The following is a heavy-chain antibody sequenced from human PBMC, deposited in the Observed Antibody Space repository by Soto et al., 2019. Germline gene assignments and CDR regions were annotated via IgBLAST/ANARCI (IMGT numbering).Heavy chain of an antibody. CDR1: GFTFSNAW. CDR3: ARGKLFYYYYYLDV. J-gene: IGHJ6*03. Sequence: GGSLRLSCAASGFTFSNAWINWVRQAPGKGLEWVSAISESGGRTFYADSVKGRFTVSRDNSKNTLYLQMNSLKAEGTAIYYCARGKLFYYYYYLDVWGKGTTVTVSS. CDR2: ISESGGRT. V-gene: IGHV3-23*01. D-gene: IGHD3-10*01.